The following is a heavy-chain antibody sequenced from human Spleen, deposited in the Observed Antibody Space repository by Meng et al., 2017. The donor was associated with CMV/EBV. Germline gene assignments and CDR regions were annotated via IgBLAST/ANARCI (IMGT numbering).Heavy chain of an antibody. J-gene: IGHJ4*02. V-gene: IGHV1-2*02. CDR3: ARELWEPPHFDY. Sequence: ASVKVSCKASGFYFSDHYMHWLRQAPGQGLEWMGWIEPDSGATNYAQNFQGRVTMTSDSSISTAYMELIRLTSDDTAVYYCARELWEPPHFDYWGQGTLVTVSS. D-gene: IGHD1-26*01. CDR2: IEPDSGAT. CDR1: GFYFSDHY.